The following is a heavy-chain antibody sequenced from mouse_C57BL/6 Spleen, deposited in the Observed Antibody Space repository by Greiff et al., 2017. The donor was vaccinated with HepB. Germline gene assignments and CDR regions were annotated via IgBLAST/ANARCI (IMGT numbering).Heavy chain of an antibody. CDR1: GYTFTDYY. CDR3: ARHYALDY. Sequence: VQLQQSGPELVKPGASVKISCKASGYTFTDYYMNWVKQSHGKSLEWIGDINPNNGGTSYNQKFKGKATLTVDKSSSTAYMELRSLTSEDSAVYYCARHYALDYWGQGTTLTVSS. V-gene: IGHV1-26*01. CDR2: INPNNGGT. D-gene: IGHD1-1*02. J-gene: IGHJ2*01.